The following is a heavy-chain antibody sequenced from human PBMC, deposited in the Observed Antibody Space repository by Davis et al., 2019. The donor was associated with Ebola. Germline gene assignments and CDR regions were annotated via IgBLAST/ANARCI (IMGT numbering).Heavy chain of an antibody. J-gene: IGHJ4*02. V-gene: IGHV3-20*04. CDR2: INWNGGST. Sequence: GESLKISCAASGFTFDDYVMSWVRPAPGKGLEWVSGINWNGGSTGYADSVKGRFTISRDNAKNSLYLQMNSLRAEDTAVYYCARDVWYSSSWSFDYWGQGTLVTVSS. D-gene: IGHD6-13*01. CDR3: ARDVWYSSSWSFDY. CDR1: GFTFDDYV.